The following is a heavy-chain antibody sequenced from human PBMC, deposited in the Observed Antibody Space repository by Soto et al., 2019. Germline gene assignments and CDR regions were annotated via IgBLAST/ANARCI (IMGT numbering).Heavy chain of an antibody. D-gene: IGHD2-8*02. CDR1: GFTFSSYA. V-gene: IGHV3-23*01. J-gene: IGHJ2*01. CDR2: ISGSGGST. CDR3: AKDPENGGARGYWAQPNWYFDL. Sequence: EVQLLESGGGLVQPGGSLRLSCAASGFTFSSYAMSWVRQAPGKGLEWDSAISGSGGSTYYADSVKGRFTISRDNSKNTRYLKMNSRRAEDTAVYYCAKDPENGGARGYWAQPNWYFDLWGRGTLVTVSS.